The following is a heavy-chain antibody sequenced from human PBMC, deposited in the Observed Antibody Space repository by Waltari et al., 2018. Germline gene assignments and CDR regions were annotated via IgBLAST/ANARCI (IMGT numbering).Heavy chain of an antibody. CDR1: GDSVSSGPYF. CDR2: MFYSGPT. V-gene: IGHV4-39*07. D-gene: IGHD1-26*01. J-gene: IGHJ5*02. CDR3: ARDRSGTINSFDP. Sequence: QLQLQESGPRLVKPAETLSLTCTVSGDSVSSGPYFWAWIRQPPGKGLEWLGSMFYSGPTYHNSSRRSRVTISVDTSKNQVSLQLKSVTAADTAVYFCARDRSGTINSFDPWGRGTLVTVSS.